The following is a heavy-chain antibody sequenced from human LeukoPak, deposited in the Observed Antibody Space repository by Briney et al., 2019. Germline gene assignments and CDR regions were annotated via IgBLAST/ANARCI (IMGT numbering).Heavy chain of an antibody. CDR3: AKDISWNYALGFDY. V-gene: IGHV3-23*01. D-gene: IGHD1-7*01. Sequence: PGGSLRLSCAASGFTFNTYAMSWVRQAPGKGLEWVSAISGSGGSTYYADSVKGRFTISRDNSKNTLYLQMNSLRAEDTAVYYCAKDISWNYALGFDYWGQGTLVTVSS. J-gene: IGHJ4*02. CDR2: ISGSGGST. CDR1: GFTFNTYA.